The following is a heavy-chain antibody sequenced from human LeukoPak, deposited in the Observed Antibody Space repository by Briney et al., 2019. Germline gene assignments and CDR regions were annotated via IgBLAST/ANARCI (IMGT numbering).Heavy chain of an antibody. CDR3: AAVRDSNRLPWFDP. J-gene: IGHJ5*02. CDR2: RIPIFGTA. Sequence: SVTVSFKASGGTFSSYTISWVRQAPGQGREWMGGRIPIFGTANYAQKFQGRVTITAEESTRTDYMGRSRLRAGNTPVYYCAAVRDSNRLPWFDPWGQGTLVTVSS. D-gene: IGHD3-10*01. CDR1: GGTFSSYT. V-gene: IGHV1-69*13.